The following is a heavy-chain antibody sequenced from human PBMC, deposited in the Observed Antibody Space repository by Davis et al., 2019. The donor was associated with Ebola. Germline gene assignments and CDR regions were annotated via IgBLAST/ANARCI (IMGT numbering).Heavy chain of an antibody. J-gene: IGHJ4*02. D-gene: IGHD4-17*01. CDR1: GFTFSGSA. CDR2: IRSKANRYAT. Sequence: GGSLRLSCAASGFTFSGSAMHWVRQASGKGLEWVGRIRSKANRYATAYAASVKGRFTISRDDSKNTAYLQMNSLKTEETAVYYCTANDYGDYGVDYWGQGTLVTVSS. V-gene: IGHV3-73*01. CDR3: TANDYGDYGVDY.